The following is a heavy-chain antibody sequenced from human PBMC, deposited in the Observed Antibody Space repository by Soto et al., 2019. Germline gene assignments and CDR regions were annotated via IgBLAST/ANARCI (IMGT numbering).Heavy chain of an antibody. CDR3: AKLLTTSGSDVFDV. V-gene: IGHV3-30*18. Sequence: QVQLVESGGGVVQPGRSLRLSCAASGFIFRHYGMHWVRQAPGKGLEWAAVIAYDGTNAYYADSVKGRFTISRDNSNNTLYLQMNSLRADDTAVYYCAKLLTTSGSDVFDVWGLGTLVTVSS. CDR1: GFIFRHYG. D-gene: IGHD1-1*01. J-gene: IGHJ3*01. CDR2: IAYDGTNA.